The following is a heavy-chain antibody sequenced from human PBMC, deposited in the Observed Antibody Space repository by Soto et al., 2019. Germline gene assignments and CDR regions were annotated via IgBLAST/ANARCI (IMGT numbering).Heavy chain of an antibody. D-gene: IGHD3-16*01. CDR2: IRQRGNEK. V-gene: IGHV3-7*01. CDR3: VGVLTYEVPYYYYGMDV. J-gene: IGHJ6*02. CDR1: GFMFSTYL. Sequence: PRGSLRLSCTASGFMFSTYLMSWVRQSPGKGLESVANIRQRGNEKFYVDSVKGRFTISRDNAKKSLYLQMNSLRAEDTAVYYCVGVLTYEVPYYYYGMDVWGQGTTVTVYS.